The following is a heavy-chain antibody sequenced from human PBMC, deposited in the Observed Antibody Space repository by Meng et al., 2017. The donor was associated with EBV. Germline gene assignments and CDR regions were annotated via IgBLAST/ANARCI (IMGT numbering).Heavy chain of an antibody. Sequence: QVQLQESGPGLGNPSEXLSCTGTVSGGSVNNESYYWGWIRQPPGKGLEYIGYIYYTGSTNYNSSLKSRVTISLDKSKNQFSLKLTSLTAADTAIYYCARGDYTNYPRWFDPWGQGTLVTVSS. V-gene: IGHV4-61*01. CDR2: IYYTGST. CDR1: GGSVNNESYY. J-gene: IGHJ5*02. CDR3: ARGDYTNYPRWFDP. D-gene: IGHD4-11*01.